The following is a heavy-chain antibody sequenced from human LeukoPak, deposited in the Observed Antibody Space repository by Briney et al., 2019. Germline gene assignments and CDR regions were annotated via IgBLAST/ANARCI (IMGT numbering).Heavy chain of an antibody. CDR3: ATGYSSGWYFYFQH. J-gene: IGHJ1*01. CDR1: GFTFSSYT. CDR2: IKQDGSEK. D-gene: IGHD2-15*01. Sequence: GGSLRLSCAASGFTFSSYTMNWVRQAPGKGLEWVANIKQDGSEKNYVDSVKGRFTISRDNAKNSLSLRMNSLSAEDTAVYYCATGYSSGWYFYFQHWGQGSLVSVSS. V-gene: IGHV3-7*01.